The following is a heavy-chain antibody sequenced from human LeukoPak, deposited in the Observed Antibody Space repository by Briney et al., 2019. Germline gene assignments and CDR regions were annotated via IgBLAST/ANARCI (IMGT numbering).Heavy chain of an antibody. CDR3: ARGVRVGGYNWFDP. CDR2: IYTSGST. CDR1: GGSISSYY. V-gene: IGHV4-4*07. D-gene: IGHD3-10*01. Sequence: SETLSLTCTVSGGSISSYYWSWIRQPAGKGLEWIGRIYTSGSTNYNPSLKSRVTMSVDTSKNQFSLKLSSVTAADTAVYYCARGVRVGGYNWFDPWGQGTLVTVSS. J-gene: IGHJ5*02.